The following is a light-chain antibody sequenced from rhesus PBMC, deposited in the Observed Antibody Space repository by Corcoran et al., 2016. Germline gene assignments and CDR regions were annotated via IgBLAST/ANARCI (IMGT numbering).Light chain of an antibody. V-gene: IGKV1S8*01. CDR1: QAITND. J-gene: IGKJ1*01. CDR3: QQYYNFPLT. CDR2: EAS. Sequence: DIQMKQSPSSLSASVGDRVTITCRASQAITNDLAWYQQKQGANPRLLIYEASRLQSGIPSRLSGSGSGTDFTLTISSLHSEDFATYYCQQYYNFPLTFGLGTKVEIK.